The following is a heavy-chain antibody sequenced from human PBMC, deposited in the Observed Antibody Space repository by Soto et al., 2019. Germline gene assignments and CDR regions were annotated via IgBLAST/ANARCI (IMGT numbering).Heavy chain of an antibody. D-gene: IGHD2-21*02. CDR2: IPYDGNDK. CDR3: ARGGGFCGADCYKGGVDY. CDR1: GFTFSPYT. V-gene: IGHV3-30-3*01. Sequence: GGSLRLSCAASGFTFSPYTMHWVRQTPGKGLEWVAVIPYDGNDKYFADSVKGRFTISRDNSKNTLYLQMNGLRAEDTALYYCARGGGFCGADCYKGGVDYWGQGTLVTVSS. J-gene: IGHJ4*02.